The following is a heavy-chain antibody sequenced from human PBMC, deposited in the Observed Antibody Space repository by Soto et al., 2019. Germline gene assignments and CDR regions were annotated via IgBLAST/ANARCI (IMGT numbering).Heavy chain of an antibody. V-gene: IGHV3-30*18. D-gene: IGHD3-22*01. J-gene: IGHJ4*02. Sequence: GGSLRLSCAASGFTFSSYGMHWVRQAPGKGLEWVAVISYDGSNKYYADSVKGRFTISRDNSKNTLYLQMNSLRAEDTAVYYCAKETYYYDSANYFDYWGQGTLVTVSS. CDR1: GFTFSSYG. CDR3: AKETYYYDSANYFDY. CDR2: ISYDGSNK.